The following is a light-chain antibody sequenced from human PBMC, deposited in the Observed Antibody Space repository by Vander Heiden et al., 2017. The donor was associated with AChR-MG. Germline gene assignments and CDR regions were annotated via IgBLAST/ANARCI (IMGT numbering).Light chain of an antibody. J-gene: IGLJ2*01. CDR3: SSYTSSSTV. V-gene: IGLV2-14*01. CDR1: SSDVGGYNY. Sequence: QSALTQPASVSRSPGQSITISCTGTSSDVGGYNYVSWYQQHPGKAPKLMMYDVSNRPSGVSNRFSGSKSGNTASLTISGLQAEDEADYYCSSYTSSSTVFGGGTKLTVL. CDR2: DVS.